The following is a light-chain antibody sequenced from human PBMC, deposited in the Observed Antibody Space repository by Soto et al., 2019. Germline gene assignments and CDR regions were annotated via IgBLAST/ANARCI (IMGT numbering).Light chain of an antibody. V-gene: IGKV3D-20*02. Sequence: EIVLTQSPDTLSLSPGERATLSCRASLSVTGNYLAWYQQKPGQAPRLLIYDASTRATGIPDRFSGSGSGTDFTLTISRLEPEDFAVYYCQQYNNWPPYTFGQGTKLEIK. CDR2: DAS. CDR1: LSVTGNY. J-gene: IGKJ2*01. CDR3: QQYNNWPPYT.